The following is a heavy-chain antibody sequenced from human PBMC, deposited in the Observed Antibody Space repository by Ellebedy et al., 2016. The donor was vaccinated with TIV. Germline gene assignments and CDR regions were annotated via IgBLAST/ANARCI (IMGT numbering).Heavy chain of an antibody. CDR3: ARENTSMAPRGYFDY. J-gene: IGHJ4*02. CDR2: IYYSGST. V-gene: IGHV4-39*07. Sequence: SETLSLXXTVSGDSISSNTYWAWIRQPPGKGLEWIATIYYSGSTYYNPSLKSRVTISGDTSKNQFSLKLSSVTAADTAVYYCARENTSMAPRGYFDYWGQGTLVTVSS. CDR1: GDSISSNTY. D-gene: IGHD5-18*01.